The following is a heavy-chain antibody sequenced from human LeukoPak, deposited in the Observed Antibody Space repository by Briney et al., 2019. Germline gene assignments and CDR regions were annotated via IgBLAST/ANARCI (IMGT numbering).Heavy chain of an antibody. D-gene: IGHD1-26*01. Sequence: PSETLSLTCTVSGASISSYYWSWIRQPPGKGLEWIGYIYSSGTTNYNPSLRSRVTISVDTSKNQFSLKLSSVTAADTAVYYCARGGASSRYFDLWGRGTLVTVSS. V-gene: IGHV4-59*01. CDR1: GASISSYY. CDR3: ARGGASSRYFDL. J-gene: IGHJ2*01. CDR2: IYSSGTT.